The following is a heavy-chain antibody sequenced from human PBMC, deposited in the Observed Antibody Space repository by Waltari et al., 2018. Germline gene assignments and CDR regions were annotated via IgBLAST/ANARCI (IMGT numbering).Heavy chain of an antibody. CDR2: ISGSGGST. Sequence: EVQLVESGGGLVQPGGSLRLSCAASGFTFSSYAMSWVRQAPGKGLEWVSAISGSGGSTDYADSVKGRFTISRDNAKNTLYLQMNSLRAEDTAVYYCAKDHGRGWLQFNFDYWGQGTLVTVSS. V-gene: IGHV3-23*04. D-gene: IGHD5-12*01. CDR3: AKDHGRGWLQFNFDY. J-gene: IGHJ4*02. CDR1: GFTFSSYA.